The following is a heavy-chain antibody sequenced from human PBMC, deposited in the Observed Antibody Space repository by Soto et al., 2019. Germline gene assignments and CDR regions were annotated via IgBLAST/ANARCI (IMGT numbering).Heavy chain of an antibody. J-gene: IGHJ4*02. CDR2: ISAYNGNT. V-gene: IGHV1-18*01. CDR3: ARDYVGGGYSYGVSHIADY. D-gene: IGHD5-18*01. CDR1: GYTFTSYG. Sequence: ASVKVSCKASGYTFTSYGISWVRQAPGQGLEWMGWISAYNGNTNYAQKLQGRVTMTTDTSTSTAYMELRSLRSDDTAVYYCARDYVGGGYSYGVSHIADYWGQGTLVTVSS.